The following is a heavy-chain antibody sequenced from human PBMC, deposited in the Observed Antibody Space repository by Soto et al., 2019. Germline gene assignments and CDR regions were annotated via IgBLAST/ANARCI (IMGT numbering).Heavy chain of an antibody. D-gene: IGHD2-2*01. CDR1: GFTFSSYA. CDR2: ISGSGGST. V-gene: IGHV3-23*01. J-gene: IGHJ4*02. CDR3: AKLTQPQGFFDY. Sequence: EVQLLESGGGLVQPGGSLRLSCAASGFTFSSYAMSWVRQAPGKGLEWVSAISGSGGSTYYADSVKGRFTISRDNSKNTLYLHMNSLRAEDTAVYYCAKLTQPQGFFDYWGQGTLVTVSS.